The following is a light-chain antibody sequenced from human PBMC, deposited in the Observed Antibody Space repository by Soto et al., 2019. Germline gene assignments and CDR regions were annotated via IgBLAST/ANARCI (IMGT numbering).Light chain of an antibody. V-gene: IGKV1-5*03. Sequence: DIQMTQSPSTLSASVGDRVTITCLSRQRISSWLAWYQEKAGKAPNLLIYKASSLESGVPSRFSGSGSGTEFTLTISSLQPDDFATYYCQQYNSFPLTVGQGTKVEIQ. CDR3: QQYNSFPLT. CDR1: QRISSW. J-gene: IGKJ1*01. CDR2: KAS.